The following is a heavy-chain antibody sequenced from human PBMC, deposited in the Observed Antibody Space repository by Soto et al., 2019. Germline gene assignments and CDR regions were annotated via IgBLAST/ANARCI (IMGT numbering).Heavy chain of an antibody. CDR1: GFTFSSYA. D-gene: IGHD4-17*01. V-gene: IGHV3-23*01. J-gene: IGHJ5*01. CDR2: ITPSGGRT. CDR3: AKDTRYADYVRWFDS. Sequence: EVHLLESGGGLVQPGGSLRLSCTASGFTFSSYAMTWVRQAPWRGLEGVSGITPSGGRTYYADSVKGRFTISRDNSKSTLYLQMNSLRVEDTAVYYCAKDTRYADYVRWFDSWGQGTLVTVSS.